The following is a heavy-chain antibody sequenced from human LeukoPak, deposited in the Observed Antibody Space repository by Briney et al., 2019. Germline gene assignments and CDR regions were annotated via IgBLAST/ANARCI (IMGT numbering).Heavy chain of an antibody. Sequence: GASVKVSCKASGGTSSSYAISWVRQAPGQGLEWMGGIIPIFGTANYAQKFQGRVTITADESTSTAYMELSSLRSEDTAVYYCARGINYNDRSGYDYWGQGTLVTVSS. CDR1: GGTSSSYA. J-gene: IGHJ4*02. CDR2: IIPIFGTA. D-gene: IGHD3-22*01. CDR3: ARGINYNDRSGYDY. V-gene: IGHV1-69*13.